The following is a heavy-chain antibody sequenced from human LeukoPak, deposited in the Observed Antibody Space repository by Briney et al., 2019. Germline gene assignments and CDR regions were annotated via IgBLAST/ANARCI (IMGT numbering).Heavy chain of an antibody. CDR1: GFTFTSYG. CDR2: ISYDGSNK. CDR3: AIGITGMYYYDP. D-gene: IGHD3-10*01. Sequence: GGSLRLSCAASGFTFTSYGMHWVRQAPGKGLEWVAGISYDGSNKYYADSVKGRFTISRDNSKNTLYLQMNSLRAEDTAVYYCAIGITGMYYYDPWGQGTLVTVSS. V-gene: IGHV3-30*03. J-gene: IGHJ5*02.